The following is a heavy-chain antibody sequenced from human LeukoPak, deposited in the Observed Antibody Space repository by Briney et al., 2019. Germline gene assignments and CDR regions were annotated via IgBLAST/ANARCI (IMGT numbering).Heavy chain of an antibody. CDR3: ARGGGAAADY. V-gene: IGHV3-23*01. CDR2: ISSSGSHT. J-gene: IGHJ4*02. CDR1: RFTYSSYD. D-gene: IGHD6-13*01. Sequence: GGSVTLSCEASRFTYSSYDMRWVPQAPGKAREGVSSISSSGSHTYYADCVKGRFTIFRDNSKNMLYLQMNSLRAEDTAVYYCARGGGAAADYWGQGTLVTVSS.